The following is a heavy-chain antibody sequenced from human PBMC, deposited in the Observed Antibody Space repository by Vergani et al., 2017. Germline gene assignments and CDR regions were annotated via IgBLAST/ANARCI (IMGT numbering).Heavy chain of an antibody. CDR2: IYYSGST. CDR3: AREDGPTEPFDI. V-gene: IGHV4-31*03. CDR1: GGSISSGIYY. D-gene: IGHD5-24*01. Sequence: QVQLQESGPGLVKPSQTLSLTCTVSGGSISSGIYYWNWIRQHPGKGLEWIGYIYYSGSTYYNPSLKSRVTISVDTSKNQFSLKLRSVTAADSAVYFCAREDGPTEPFDIWGRGTTVTVSS. J-gene: IGHJ3*02.